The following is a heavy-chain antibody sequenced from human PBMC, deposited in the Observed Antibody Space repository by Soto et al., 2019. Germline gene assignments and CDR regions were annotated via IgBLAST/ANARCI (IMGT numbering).Heavy chain of an antibody. CDR2: VRGNGDPP. Sequence: PGGSLRLCCSASGFTFSSYAMHWVRQAPGKRLEYVSGVRGNGDPPFYADSVKGRFTISRDNSKNTLYLQMSSLSADDTAVYYCVKSRGGNNFDFFDWGQGALVTVSS. D-gene: IGHD5-12*01. CDR3: VKSRGGNNFDFFD. CDR1: GFTFSSYA. J-gene: IGHJ1*01. V-gene: IGHV3-64D*06.